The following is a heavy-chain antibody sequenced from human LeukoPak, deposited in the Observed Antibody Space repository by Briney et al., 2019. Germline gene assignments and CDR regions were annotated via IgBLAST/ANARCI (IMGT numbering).Heavy chain of an antibody. D-gene: IGHD3-3*01. Sequence: ASVKVSCKASGGTFSSYTISWVRQAPGQGLEWMGWISAYNGNTNYAQKLQGRVTMTTDTSTSTAYTELRSLRSDDTAVYYCARVYYDFWSGYEYDAFDIWGQGTMVTVSS. CDR1: GGTFSSYT. CDR2: ISAYNGNT. CDR3: ARVYYDFWSGYEYDAFDI. V-gene: IGHV1-18*01. J-gene: IGHJ3*02.